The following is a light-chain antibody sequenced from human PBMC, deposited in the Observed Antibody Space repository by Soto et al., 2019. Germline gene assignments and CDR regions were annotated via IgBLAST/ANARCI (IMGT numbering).Light chain of an antibody. CDR2: EGS. J-gene: IGLJ2*01. CDR3: CSYAGSSTYVV. V-gene: IGLV2-23*01. CDR1: SSHVGSYNL. Sequence: QSVLTQPASVSGSPGQSITISCSETSSHVGSYNLVSWYQQHPGKAPKLMIYEGSKRPSGVSNRFSGSKSGNTASLTISGLQAEDEADYYCCSYAGSSTYVVFGGGTKVTVL.